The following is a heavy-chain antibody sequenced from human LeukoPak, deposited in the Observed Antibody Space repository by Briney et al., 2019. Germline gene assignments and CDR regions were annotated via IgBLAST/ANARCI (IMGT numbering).Heavy chain of an antibody. J-gene: IGHJ3*02. CDR2: INSDGSST. V-gene: IGHV3-74*01. CDR3: ARAPHNDAFDI. CDR1: GFTFSSYW. Sequence: GGSLRLSCAASGFTFSSYWMHWVRQAPGKGLVWVSRINSDGSSTSYADSVKGRFTISRDNAKNSLYLQMNSLRAEDTAVYYCARAPHNDAFDIWGQGTMVTVSS.